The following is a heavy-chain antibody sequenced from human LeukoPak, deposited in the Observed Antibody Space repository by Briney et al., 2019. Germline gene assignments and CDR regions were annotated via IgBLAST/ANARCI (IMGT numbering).Heavy chain of an antibody. CDR2: ISNDGSRK. Sequence: GGSLRLSCAASGFIFSNYGMNAVRQAPGKGLEWVAIISNDGSRKYYAHSVEGRFTISRDNSKNTLYLQMDSLRAEDTAVYYCARDRAWNYFDYWGQGTLVTVSS. CDR1: GFIFSNYG. CDR3: ARDRAWNYFDY. J-gene: IGHJ4*02. D-gene: IGHD3-3*01. V-gene: IGHV3-30*03.